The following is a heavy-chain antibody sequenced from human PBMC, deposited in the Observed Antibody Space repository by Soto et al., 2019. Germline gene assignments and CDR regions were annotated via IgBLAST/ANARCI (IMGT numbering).Heavy chain of an antibody. CDR2: IRSKVHGGTT. Sequence: GGSLRLSCTASGFTFYDYGMSWFRQAPGKGLEWVGFIRSKVHGGTTEYAASVKGRFTVSRDDSKSIAYLQMNSLKTEDTAVFYCSRGRHSSNWSGYYFDWWGQGTLVTVSS. CDR3: SRGRHSSNWSGYYFDW. J-gene: IGHJ4*02. V-gene: IGHV3-49*03. D-gene: IGHD6-13*01. CDR1: GFTFYDYG.